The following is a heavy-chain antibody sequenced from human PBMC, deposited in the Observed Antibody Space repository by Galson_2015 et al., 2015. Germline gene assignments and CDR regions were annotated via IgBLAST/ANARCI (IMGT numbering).Heavy chain of an antibody. D-gene: IGHD1-26*01. CDR1: GYSFNSYW. Sequence: QSGAEVKKPGESLQISCKGSGYSFNSYWIGWVRQMPGKGLEWLGIFNPGDSDATYSPSFQGQVTISVDRSISTAYLQWSSLKASDTAMYYCARRYRNFDYWGQGTLVTVSS. J-gene: IGHJ4*02. CDR2: FNPGDSDA. V-gene: IGHV5-51*01. CDR3: ARRYRNFDY.